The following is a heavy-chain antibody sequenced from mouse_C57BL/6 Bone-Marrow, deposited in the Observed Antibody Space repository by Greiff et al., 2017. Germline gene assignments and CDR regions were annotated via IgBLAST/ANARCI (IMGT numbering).Heavy chain of an antibody. V-gene: IGHV1-69*01. CDR1: GYTFTSYW. CDR3: ARRKVAY. J-gene: IGHJ3*01. CDR2: IDPSDSYT. Sequence: VQLQQSGAELVMPGASVKLSCKASGYTFTSYWMHWVKQRPGQGLEWIGEIDPSDSYTNYNQKFKGKSTLTVDKSSSTAYMQLSSLTSEDSAVYYCARRKVAYWGQGTLVTVSA.